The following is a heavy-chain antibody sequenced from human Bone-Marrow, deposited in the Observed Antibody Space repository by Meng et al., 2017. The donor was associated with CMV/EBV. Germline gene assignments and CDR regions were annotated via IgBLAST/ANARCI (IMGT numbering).Heavy chain of an antibody. CDR2: INHSGST. CDR3: ARGPSALKLEWGASFY. J-gene: IGHJ4*02. CDR1: GGSFSGYY. D-gene: IGHD1-26*01. Sequence: SETLSLTCAVYGGSFSGYYWSWIRQPPGKGLEWIGEINHSGSTNYNPSLKSRVTISVDTSKNQFSLKLSSVTAADTAVYYCARGPSALKLEWGASFYWGQGTLVTVSS. V-gene: IGHV4-34*01.